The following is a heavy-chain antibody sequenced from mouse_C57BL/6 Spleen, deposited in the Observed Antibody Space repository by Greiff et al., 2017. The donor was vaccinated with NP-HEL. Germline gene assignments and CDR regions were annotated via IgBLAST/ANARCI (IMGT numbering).Heavy chain of an antibody. CDR3: ARYYYGSEAY. J-gene: IGHJ3*01. CDR2: IYPGDGDT. V-gene: IGHV1-82*01. CDR1: GYAFSSSW. Sequence: VQLQQSGPELVKPGASVKISCKASGYAFSSSWMNWVKQRPGKGLEWIGRIYPGDGDTNYNGKFKGKATLTADKSSSTAYMQLSSLTSEDSAVYFCARYYYGSEAYWGQGTLVTVSA. D-gene: IGHD1-1*01.